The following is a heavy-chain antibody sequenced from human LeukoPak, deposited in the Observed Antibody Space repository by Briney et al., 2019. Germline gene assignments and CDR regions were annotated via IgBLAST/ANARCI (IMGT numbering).Heavy chain of an antibody. CDR1: SGSISSTTYY. Sequence: PSETLSLTCTVSSGSISSTTYYWAWIRQPPGKGLEWIGSIYYNGDTYYNPSLKSRVIISADTSKNQFSLKLTSVTAADTAAYYCARGPNTAGNYQAFDLWGQGTKVTVSS. CDR3: ARGPNTAGNYQAFDL. D-gene: IGHD4-11*01. J-gene: IGHJ3*01. V-gene: IGHV4-39*07. CDR2: IYYNGDT.